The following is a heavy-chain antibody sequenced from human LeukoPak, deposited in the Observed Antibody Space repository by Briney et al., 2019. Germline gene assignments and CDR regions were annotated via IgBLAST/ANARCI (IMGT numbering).Heavy chain of an antibody. Sequence: ASETLSLTCTVSGGSISSSSYYWGWIRQPPGKGLEWIGSIYYSGSTYYNPSLKSRVTISVDTSKNQFSLKLSSVTAADTAVYYCAILTYYDFWSGQVYYFDYWGQGTLVTVSS. CDR3: AILTYYDFWSGQVYYFDY. J-gene: IGHJ4*02. D-gene: IGHD3-3*01. V-gene: IGHV4-39*01. CDR2: IYYSGST. CDR1: GGSISSSSYY.